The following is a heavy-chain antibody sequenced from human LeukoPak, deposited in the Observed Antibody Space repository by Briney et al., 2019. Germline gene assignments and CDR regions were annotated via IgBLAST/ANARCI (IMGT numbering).Heavy chain of an antibody. Sequence: ASVKVSCKASGYTFTAYYMYWVRPAPGQGLEWMGWINPNSGGTNSSQKFQDRVTLTRDTSISTAYMELSSLRSDDTAVYYCARAYGSGTSYHPDYWGQGTLVTVSS. CDR2: INPNSGGT. D-gene: IGHD3-10*01. CDR1: GYTFTAYY. CDR3: ARAYGSGTSYHPDY. V-gene: IGHV1-2*02. J-gene: IGHJ4*02.